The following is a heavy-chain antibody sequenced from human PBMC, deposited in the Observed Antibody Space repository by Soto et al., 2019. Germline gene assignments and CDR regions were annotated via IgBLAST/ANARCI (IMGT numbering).Heavy chain of an antibody. V-gene: IGHV3-23*01. D-gene: IGHD3-10*01. Sequence: GGSLRLSCAASGFTFSSYAMSWVRQAPGKGLEWVSAISGSGGSTYYADSVKGRFTISRDNSKNTLYLQMNSLRAEDTAVYYCAKDPLGGSGSYYFGRYFDYWGQGTLVTVS. CDR1: GFTFSSYA. CDR3: AKDPLGGSGSYYFGRYFDY. J-gene: IGHJ4*02. CDR2: ISGSGGST.